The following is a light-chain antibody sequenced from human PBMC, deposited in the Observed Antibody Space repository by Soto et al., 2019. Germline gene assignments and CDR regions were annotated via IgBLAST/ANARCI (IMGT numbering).Light chain of an antibody. Sequence: EMVLTQSPATLSLSPGERATLSGSASQNVNSFLAWYQQKPGQAPRLLLYDTSTRATGIPARFSGSGSGTDLTLTISSLQPEDFAVYYCQHRRDWPLTFGGGTKVEIK. V-gene: IGKV3-11*01. CDR3: QHRRDWPLT. CDR2: DTS. J-gene: IGKJ4*01. CDR1: QNVNSF.